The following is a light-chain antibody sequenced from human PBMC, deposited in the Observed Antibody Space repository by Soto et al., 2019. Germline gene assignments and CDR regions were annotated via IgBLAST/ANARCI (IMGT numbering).Light chain of an antibody. CDR3: QQYSSSNT. V-gene: IGKV3-20*01. CDR1: QTVPRCY. CDR2: GTS. Sequence: IVMTQSPGTLSLSPSERASLSCRASQTVPRCYLGWHQQKPGQAPRLLIYGTSSRATGIPDRCSGSGSGKDFTITISRLEPEDFAVFYCQQYSSSNTFGQGTRLEIK. J-gene: IGKJ5*01.